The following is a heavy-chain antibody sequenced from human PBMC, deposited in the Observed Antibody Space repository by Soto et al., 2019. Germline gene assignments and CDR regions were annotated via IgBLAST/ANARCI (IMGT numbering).Heavy chain of an antibody. J-gene: IGHJ6*02. CDR1: GGTFSSYA. CDR3: ARSEYGGNSGYYYGMDV. V-gene: IGHV1-69*13. CDR2: IIPIFGTA. D-gene: IGHD4-17*01. Sequence: SVKVSFKASGGTFSSYAISWVRQAPGQGLEWMGGIIPIFGTANYAQKFQGRVTITADESTSTAYMELSSLRSEDTAVYYCARSEYGGNSGYYYGMDVWGQGTTVTVSS.